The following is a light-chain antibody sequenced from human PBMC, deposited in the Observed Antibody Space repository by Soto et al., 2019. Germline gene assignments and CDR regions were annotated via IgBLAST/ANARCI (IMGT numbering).Light chain of an antibody. CDR2: GAS. CDR3: QQSYNVSIT. J-gene: IGKJ5*01. Sequence: DIQMTQSPSSLSASVGDRVTITCRASQNINAHLNWFQQKPGKAPTLLIYGASDLQTGVPPRFSGSGSETDFTLTISSLQPEDFATYYCQQSYNVSITFGQGTRVDIK. V-gene: IGKV1-39*01. CDR1: QNINAH.